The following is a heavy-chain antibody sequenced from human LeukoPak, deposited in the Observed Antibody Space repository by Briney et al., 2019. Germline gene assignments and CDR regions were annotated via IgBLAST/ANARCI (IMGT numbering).Heavy chain of an antibody. Sequence: SETLSLTCTVSGGSISSSSYYWGWIRQPPGKGLEWIGYIYYSGSTYYNPSLKSRVTISVDTSKNQFSLKLSSVTAADTAVYYCARDTWIQLWAKKGYYYGMDVWGQGTTVTVSS. V-gene: IGHV4-30-4*08. CDR3: ARDTWIQLWAKKGYYYGMDV. CDR2: IYYSGST. J-gene: IGHJ6*02. D-gene: IGHD5-18*01. CDR1: GGSISSSSYY.